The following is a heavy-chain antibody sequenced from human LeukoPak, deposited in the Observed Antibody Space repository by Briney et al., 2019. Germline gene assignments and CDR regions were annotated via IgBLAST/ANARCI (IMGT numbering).Heavy chain of an antibody. CDR1: GGSISSSSYY. V-gene: IGHV4-61*05. CDR3: ARSDSVARGRYYYYYMDV. J-gene: IGHJ6*03. CDR2: IYYSGGT. Sequence: SETLSLTCTVSGGSISSSSYYWGWIRQPPGKGLEWIGYIYYSGGTNYNPSLKSRVTISVDTSKNQFSLKLSSVTAADTAVYYCARSDSVARGRYYYYYMDVWGKGTTVTISS. D-gene: IGHD5-12*01.